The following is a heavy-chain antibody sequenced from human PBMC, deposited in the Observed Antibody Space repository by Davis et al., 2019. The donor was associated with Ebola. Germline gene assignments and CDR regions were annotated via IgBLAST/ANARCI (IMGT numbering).Heavy chain of an antibody. CDR3: TRRAGYSSGWPFDY. J-gene: IGHJ4*02. CDR1: GFTFSGSA. Sequence: GESLKISCAASGFTFSGSAMHWVRQASGKGLEWVGRIRSKANSYATAYAASVKGRFTISRDDSKNTAYLQRNSLKTEDTAVYYCTRRAGYSSGWPFDYWGQGTLVTVSS. CDR2: IRSKANSYAT. D-gene: IGHD6-19*01. V-gene: IGHV3-73*01.